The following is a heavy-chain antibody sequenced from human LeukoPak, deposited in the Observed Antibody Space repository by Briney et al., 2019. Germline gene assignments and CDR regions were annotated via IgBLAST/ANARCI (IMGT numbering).Heavy chain of an antibody. J-gene: IGHJ4*02. CDR2: IIPIFGTA. CDR3: ARGPLGDPAHFDY. Sequence: ASVKVSCKASGGTFSSYAISWVRQAPGQGLEWMGGIIPIFGTANYAQKFQGRVTITADESTSAAYMELSSLRSEDTAVYYCARGPLGDPAHFDYWGQGTLVTVSS. CDR1: GGTFSSYA. V-gene: IGHV1-69*01. D-gene: IGHD2-21*01.